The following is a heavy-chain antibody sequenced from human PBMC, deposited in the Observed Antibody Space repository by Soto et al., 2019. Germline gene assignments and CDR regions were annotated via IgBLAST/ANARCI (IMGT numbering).Heavy chain of an antibody. CDR1: GYTFTSYG. J-gene: IGHJ6*02. V-gene: IGHV1-18*01. CDR3: ARVGDSSSWYPRTYYGMDV. CDR2: ISAYNGNT. D-gene: IGHD6-13*01. Sequence: QVQLVQSGAEVKKPGASVKVSCKASGYTFTSYGISWVRQAPGQGLEWMGWISAYNGNTNYAQKLQGRVTMTTDTSRSTAYMELRSLRSDDTAVYYCARVGDSSSWYPRTYYGMDVWGQGTTVTVSS.